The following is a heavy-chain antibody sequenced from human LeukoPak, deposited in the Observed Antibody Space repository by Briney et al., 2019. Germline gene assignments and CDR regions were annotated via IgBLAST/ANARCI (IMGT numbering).Heavy chain of an antibody. CDR1: GFTFDDYA. CDR2: ISWNSGSI. V-gene: IGHV3-9*01. J-gene: IGHJ4*02. D-gene: IGHD3-10*01. CDR3: ARDWGYGSRSYLDY. Sequence: GGSLRLSCAASGFTFDDYAMHWVRQAPGKGLEWVSGISWNSGSIGYADSVKGRFTISRDNAKSSLYLQMNSLRAEDTAVYYCARDWGYGSRSYLDYWGQGTLVTVSS.